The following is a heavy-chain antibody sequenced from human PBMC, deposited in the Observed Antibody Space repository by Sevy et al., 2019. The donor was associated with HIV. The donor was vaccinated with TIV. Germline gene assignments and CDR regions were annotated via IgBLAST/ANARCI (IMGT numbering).Heavy chain of an antibody. V-gene: IGHV1-8*02. D-gene: IGHD3-3*01. CDR1: GDTFNTFD. Sequence: ASVKVSCKASGDTFNTFDINWVRQAPGQGLEWMGWLSPKRGSTGFAQKFQGRLTMTRDTSINTAYMELCSLTSEDTAVYYCARGGRCDVWNSRYRYSGMDVWGQGTTVTVPS. J-gene: IGHJ6*01. CDR3: ARGGRCDVWNSRYRYSGMDV. CDR2: LSPKRGST.